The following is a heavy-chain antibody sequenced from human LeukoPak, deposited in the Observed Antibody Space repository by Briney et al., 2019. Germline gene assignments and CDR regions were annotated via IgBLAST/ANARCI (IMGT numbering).Heavy chain of an antibody. D-gene: IGHD3-22*01. Sequence: EASVKVSCKASGYTFTSYYMHWVRQAPGQRLEWMGIINPSGGSTSYAQKFQGRVTMTRDTSTSTVYMELSSLRSEDTAVYYCARDYDPYYYDSSGSSYFDYWGQGTLVTVSS. CDR3: ARDYDPYYYDSSGSSYFDY. V-gene: IGHV1-46*01. CDR1: GYTFTSYY. J-gene: IGHJ4*02. CDR2: INPSGGST.